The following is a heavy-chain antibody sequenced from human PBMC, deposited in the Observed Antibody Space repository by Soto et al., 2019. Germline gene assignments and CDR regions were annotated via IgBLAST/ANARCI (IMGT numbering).Heavy chain of an antibody. CDR2: TIHSGST. J-gene: IGHJ5*02. CDR1: DWSFRGCY. Sequence: PSGTLSLTCAVHDWSFRGCYWSWIPHPPRKGLKWIGETIHSGSTNYNPSVKSRVTTSVGTSKNQFSLKLSSVTAADTAVYYCARVRAGGQDIVVVAAATNGFEPWGQGTLVTVSS. D-gene: IGHD2-15*01. CDR3: ARVRAGGQDIVVVAAATNGFEP. V-gene: IGHV4-34*12.